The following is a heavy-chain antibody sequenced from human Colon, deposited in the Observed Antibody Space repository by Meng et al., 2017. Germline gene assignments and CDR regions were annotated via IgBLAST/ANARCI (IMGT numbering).Heavy chain of an antibody. CDR3: ARAPWREGDRYYYYGMDV. CDR2: NNSDGTAT. V-gene: IGHV3-74*01. Sequence: GESLKISCAASGFTFSGYWMHWVRQAPGQGLVWVSRNNSDGTATHYVDSVKSRFTISRDNAKNTVYLQMDSLRVEDTAVYYCARAPWREGDRYYYYGMDVWGQGTTVT. CDR1: GFTFSGYW. D-gene: IGHD3-16*01. J-gene: IGHJ6*02.